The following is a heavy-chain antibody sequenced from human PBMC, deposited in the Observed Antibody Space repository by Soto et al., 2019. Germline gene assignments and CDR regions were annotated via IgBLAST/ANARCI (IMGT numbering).Heavy chain of an antibody. J-gene: IGHJ4*02. CDR2: ISYDGSNK. CDR3: ARAPGGSLLLWFGELFSPSDY. CDR1: GFTFSSYA. Sequence: GGSLSLSCAASGFTFSSYAMHWVRQAPGKGLEWVAVISYDGSNKYYADSVKGRFTISRDNSKNTLYLQMNSLRAEDTAVYYCARAPGGSLLLWFGELFSPSDYWGQGTLVTVSS. D-gene: IGHD3-10*01. V-gene: IGHV3-30-3*01.